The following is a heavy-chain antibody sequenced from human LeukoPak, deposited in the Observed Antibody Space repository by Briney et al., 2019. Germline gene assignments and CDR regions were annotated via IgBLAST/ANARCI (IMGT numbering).Heavy chain of an antibody. CDR2: ISTTGGTT. D-gene: IGHD6-19*01. CDR1: GFTFSSYG. V-gene: IGHV3-23*01. J-gene: IGHJ4*02. Sequence: GGSLRLPCAASGFTFSSYGMSWVRQAPGKGLEWVSAISTTGGTTYYAGSVKGRFTISRDNSKNTLYLQMDRLSAEDPAVDYCAKVERDSGWLYYFDYWGQGTLVTVSS. CDR3: AKVERDSGWLYYFDY.